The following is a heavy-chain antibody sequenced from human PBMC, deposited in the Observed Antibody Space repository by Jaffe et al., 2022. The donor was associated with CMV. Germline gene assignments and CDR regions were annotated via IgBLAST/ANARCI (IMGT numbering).Heavy chain of an antibody. CDR1: GFSLSTSGVG. J-gene: IGHJ5*02. V-gene: IGHV2-5*01. D-gene: IGHD3-3*01. CDR3: AHRLPSNYDFWSGYYSLNWFDP. CDR2: IYWNDDK. Sequence: QITLKESGPTLVKPTQTLTLTCTFSGFSLSTSGVGVGWIRQPPGKALEWLALIYWNDDKRYSPSLKSRLTITKDTSKNQVVLTMTNMDPVDTATYYCAHRLPSNYDFWSGYYSLNWFDPWGQGTLVTVSS.